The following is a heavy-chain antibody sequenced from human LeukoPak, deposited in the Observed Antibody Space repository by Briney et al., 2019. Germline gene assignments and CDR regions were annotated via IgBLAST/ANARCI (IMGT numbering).Heavy chain of an antibody. V-gene: IGHV3-30-3*01. CDR2: ISYDGSNK. Sequence: GALSLSCAASGFTFSSYAMHWVRPAPGKGLEWVAVISYDGSNKYYADSVKGRFTISRDNSKNTLYLQMNSLRAEDTAVYYCARDYCTNGVCYDYWGQGTLVTVSS. CDR3: ARDYCTNGVCYDY. J-gene: IGHJ4*02. CDR1: GFTFSSYA. D-gene: IGHD2-8*01.